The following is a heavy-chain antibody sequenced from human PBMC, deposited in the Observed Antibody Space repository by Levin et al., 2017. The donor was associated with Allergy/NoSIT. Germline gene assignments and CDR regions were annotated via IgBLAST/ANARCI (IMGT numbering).Heavy chain of an antibody. CDR3: ARDRDCSSTSCYNAFDI. V-gene: IGHV3-30-3*01. Sequence: GESLKISCAASGFTFSTYAMHWVRQAPGKGLEWVAVVSYDGSNKYHADSVKGRFTISRDNSKNTLYLQMNTLRAEDTAVYYCARDRDCSSTSCYNAFDIWGQGTMVTVSS. D-gene: IGHD2-2*01. CDR2: VSYDGSNK. J-gene: IGHJ3*02. CDR1: GFTFSTYA.